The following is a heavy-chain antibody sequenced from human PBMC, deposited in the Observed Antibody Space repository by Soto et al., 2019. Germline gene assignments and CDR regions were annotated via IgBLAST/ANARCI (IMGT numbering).Heavy chain of an antibody. CDR1: GGSISSGGYY. V-gene: IGHV4-31*03. CDR3: AGQTYYYDSSGYYPR. CDR2: IYYSGST. D-gene: IGHD3-22*01. Sequence: SETLSLTCTVSGGSISSGGYYWSWIRQHPGKGLEWIGYIYYSGSTYYNPSLKSRVTISVDTSKNQFSLKLSSVTAADAAVYYCAGQTYYYDSSGYYPRWGQGTLVTVSS. J-gene: IGHJ4*02.